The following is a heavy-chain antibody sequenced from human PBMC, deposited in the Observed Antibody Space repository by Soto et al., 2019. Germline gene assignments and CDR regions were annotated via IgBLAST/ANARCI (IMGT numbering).Heavy chain of an antibody. V-gene: IGHV1-46*01. Sequence: GASVKVSCKASGYTFTSYYMHWVRQAPGQRLEWMGIINPSGGSTSYAQKFQGRVTMTRDTSTSTVYMELSSLRSEDTAVYYCARDHRYYDSSGYYYPIGYWGQGTLVTVSS. CDR3: ARDHRYYDSSGYYYPIGY. J-gene: IGHJ4*02. CDR1: GYTFTSYY. CDR2: INPSGGST. D-gene: IGHD3-22*01.